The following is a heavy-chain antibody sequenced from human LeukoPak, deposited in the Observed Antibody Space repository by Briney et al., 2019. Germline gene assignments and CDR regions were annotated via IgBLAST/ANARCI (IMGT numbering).Heavy chain of an antibody. D-gene: IGHD3-9*01. Sequence: SETLSLTCTVSGGSISSYYWSWIRQPPGKGLEWIGYIYYSGSTNYNPSLKSRVTISVDTSKNQFSLKLSSVTAADTAVYYCARGDHFDWLPYLDYWGQGTLVTVSS. V-gene: IGHV4-59*01. J-gene: IGHJ4*02. CDR1: GGSISSYY. CDR2: IYYSGST. CDR3: ARGDHFDWLPYLDY.